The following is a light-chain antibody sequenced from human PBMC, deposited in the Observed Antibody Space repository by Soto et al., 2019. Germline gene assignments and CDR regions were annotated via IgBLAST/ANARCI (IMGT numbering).Light chain of an antibody. Sequence: VMTQSPATLSVSPGERATLSCRASQSVSSNHLAWYQQKRGQPPRLLIYGASSRATGTPGRFSGSGSGTDFTLTNTRRDPEDVEVYDCQQYGSSTQTFGQGTKVDIK. J-gene: IGKJ1*01. V-gene: IGKV3-20*01. CDR1: QSVSSNH. CDR2: GAS. CDR3: QQYGSSTQT.